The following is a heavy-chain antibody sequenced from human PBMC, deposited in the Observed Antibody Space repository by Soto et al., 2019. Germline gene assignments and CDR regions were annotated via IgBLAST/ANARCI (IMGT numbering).Heavy chain of an antibody. CDR1: GFTFSSYV. J-gene: IGHJ6*02. Sequence: GGSLRLSCAASGFTFSSYVMHWVRQAPGKGLEYVSAISSNGGSTYYANSVKGRFTISRDNSKNTLYLQMGSLRAEDMAVYYYDYGMDVWGQGTTVTVSS. CDR3: DYGMDV. CDR2: ISSNGGST. V-gene: IGHV3-64*01.